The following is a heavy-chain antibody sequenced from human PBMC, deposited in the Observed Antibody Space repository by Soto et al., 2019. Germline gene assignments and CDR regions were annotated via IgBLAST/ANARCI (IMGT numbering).Heavy chain of an antibody. V-gene: IGHV3-33*01. CDR1: GFTFSSYG. Sequence: QVHLVESGGAVVQPGGSLRLSCTASGFTFSSYGMHWVRQAPGKGLEWVAVIWYDGSNKYYGDSVKGRFTISRDNSKNTLYLQMNSLRAEDTAVYYCARALRIDYWGQGTLVSVSS. D-gene: IGHD5-12*01. CDR2: IWYDGSNK. J-gene: IGHJ4*02. CDR3: ARALRIDY.